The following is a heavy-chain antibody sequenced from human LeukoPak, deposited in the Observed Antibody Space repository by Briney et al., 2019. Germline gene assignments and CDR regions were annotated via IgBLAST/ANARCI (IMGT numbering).Heavy chain of an antibody. V-gene: IGHV3-7*01. CDR3: ARELRNYDSSGYYEDAFDI. CDR1: GFIFSGDW. Sequence: GGSLRLSCAASGFIFSGDWMSWVRQAPGKGLEWVANIKHDGSETYYVDSLRGRFTISRDNAKNSLYLQMNSLRAEDTAVYYCARELRNYDSSGYYEDAFDIWGQGTMVTVSS. D-gene: IGHD3-22*01. CDR2: IKHDGSET. J-gene: IGHJ3*02.